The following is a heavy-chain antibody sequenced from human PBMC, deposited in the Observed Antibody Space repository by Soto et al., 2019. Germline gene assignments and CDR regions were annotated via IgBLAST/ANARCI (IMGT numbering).Heavy chain of an antibody. CDR1: GGTFSSYA. CDR2: IIPILGTA. V-gene: IGHV1-69*10. J-gene: IGHJ4*02. CDR3: ARGGRYYYDSSGYSSGSAIFDL. Sequence: SVKVSCKAAGGTFSSYAISWVRQAPGQGLEWMGGIIPILGTANYAQKFQGRVTITADKSTSTAYMELSSLRSEDTAVYYCARGGRYYYDSSGYSSGSAIFDLSVQEPLVTVSS. D-gene: IGHD3-22*01.